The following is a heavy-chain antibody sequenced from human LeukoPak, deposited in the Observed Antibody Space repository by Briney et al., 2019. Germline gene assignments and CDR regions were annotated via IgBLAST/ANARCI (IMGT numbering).Heavy chain of an antibody. Sequence: PGGSLRLSCAASGFTFSSYAMSWVRQAPGKGLEWVSSISSSSSYIYYADSVKGRFTISRDNAKNSLYLQMNSLRAEDTAVYYCARDPGVSSSRDWDYWGQGTLVTVSS. V-gene: IGHV3-21*01. CDR2: ISSSSSYI. J-gene: IGHJ4*02. D-gene: IGHD6-13*01. CDR1: GFTFSSYA. CDR3: ARDPGVSSSRDWDY.